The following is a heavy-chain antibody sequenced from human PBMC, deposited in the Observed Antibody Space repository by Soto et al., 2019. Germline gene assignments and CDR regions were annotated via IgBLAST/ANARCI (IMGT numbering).Heavy chain of an antibody. J-gene: IGHJ4*02. D-gene: IGHD3-22*01. Sequence: PGGSLRRSCAASGFTFSSYGMNWVRQAPGKGLEWVSAISGSGVSTYYADSVKGRFTISRDNSKNTLYLQMNSLRAEDTAVYYCAKSPGMYYYDSSGYYHYDYWGQGTLVTVSS. V-gene: IGHV3-23*01. CDR2: ISGSGVST. CDR1: GFTFSSYG. CDR3: AKSPGMYYYDSSGYYHYDY.